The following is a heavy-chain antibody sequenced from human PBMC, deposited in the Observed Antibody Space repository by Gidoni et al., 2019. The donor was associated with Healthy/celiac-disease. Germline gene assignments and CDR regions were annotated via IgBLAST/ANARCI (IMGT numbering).Heavy chain of an antibody. D-gene: IGHD2-8*01. J-gene: IGHJ6*02. Sequence: EVQLVESGGGLVKPGGSLRPSCAASGFTFRSYSMNWVRQAPGKGLEWVSSISSSSSYIYYADSVKGRFTISRDNAKNSLYLQMNSLRAEDTAVYYCARGGGEGVGLNYYYYYGMDVWGQGTTVTVSS. CDR3: ARGGGEGVGLNYYYYYGMDV. CDR2: ISSSSSYI. V-gene: IGHV3-21*01. CDR1: GFTFRSYS.